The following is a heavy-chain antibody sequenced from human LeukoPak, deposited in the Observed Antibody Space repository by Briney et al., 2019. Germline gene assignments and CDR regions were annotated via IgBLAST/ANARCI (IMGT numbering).Heavy chain of an antibody. D-gene: IGHD3-3*01. J-gene: IGHJ6*02. V-gene: IGHV4-34*01. CDR2: INHSGST. CDR1: GGSFSGYY. CDR3: ARGAGHYDFWSGYYTPYYYYGMDV. Sequence: SETLSLTCAVYGGSFSGYYWSWIRQPPGKGLGWIGEINHSGSTNYNPSLKSRVTISVDTSKNQFSLKLSSVTAADTAVYYCARGAGHYDFWSGYYTPYYYYGMDVWGQGTTVTVSS.